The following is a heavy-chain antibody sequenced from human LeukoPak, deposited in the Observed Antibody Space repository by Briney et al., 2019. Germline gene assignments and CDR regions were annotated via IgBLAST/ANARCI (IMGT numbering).Heavy chain of an antibody. Sequence: ASVTVSCKASGYSFTSYDIAWVRQAPGQGLEGMGWMNPNIGKTGYAQKFQGRVTMTRNTSITTAYMDLSSLRSEDTAVYYCARSSRARYDAFDIWGQGTMVTVSS. CDR3: ARSSRARYDAFDI. J-gene: IGHJ3*02. V-gene: IGHV1-8*01. CDR1: GYSFTSYD. D-gene: IGHD2-2*01. CDR2: MNPNIGKT.